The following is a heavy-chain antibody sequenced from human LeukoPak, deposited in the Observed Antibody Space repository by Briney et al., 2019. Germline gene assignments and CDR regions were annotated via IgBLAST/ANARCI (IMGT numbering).Heavy chain of an antibody. CDR3: AGVLLWFGELDWRAFDI. CDR1: GYTFTGYY. Sequence: GASVKVSCKASGYTFTGYYMHWVRQAPGQGLEWMGRINPNSGGTNYAQKFQGRVTMTGDTSISTAYMELSRLRSDDTAVYYCAGVLLWFGELDWRAFDIWGQGTMVTVSS. D-gene: IGHD3-10*01. V-gene: IGHV1-2*06. J-gene: IGHJ3*02. CDR2: INPNSGGT.